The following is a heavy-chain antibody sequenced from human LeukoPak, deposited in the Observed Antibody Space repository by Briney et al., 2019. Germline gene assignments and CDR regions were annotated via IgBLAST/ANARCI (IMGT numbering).Heavy chain of an antibody. J-gene: IGHJ5*02. Sequence: SETLSLTCTVSGGSISSYYWSWIRQPPGKGLEWIGYISYSGSTNYNPSLNSRVTISVDTSKNQFSLKLTSVTAADTAVYYCGRVFYSSNWNLFDPWGQGTLVTVSS. D-gene: IGHD6-13*01. CDR1: GGSISSYY. CDR2: ISYSGST. V-gene: IGHV4-59*01. CDR3: GRVFYSSNWNLFDP.